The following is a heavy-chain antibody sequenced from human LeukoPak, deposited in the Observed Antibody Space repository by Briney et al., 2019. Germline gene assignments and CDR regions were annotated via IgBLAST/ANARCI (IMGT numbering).Heavy chain of an antibody. V-gene: IGHV3-23*01. Sequence: GGSLRLSCAASGFTFSSYAVSWVRQAPGKGLEWVSAISGSGGSTYYADSVKGRFTISRDNSKNTLYLQMNSLRAEDTAVYYCAKASGYSGYDRLGYFDYWGQGTLVTVSS. CDR2: ISGSGGST. CDR1: GFTFSSYA. J-gene: IGHJ4*02. CDR3: AKASGYSGYDRLGYFDY. D-gene: IGHD5-12*01.